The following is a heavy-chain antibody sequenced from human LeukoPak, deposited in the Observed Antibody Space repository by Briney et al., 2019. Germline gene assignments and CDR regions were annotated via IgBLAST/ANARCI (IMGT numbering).Heavy chain of an antibody. Sequence: PGGSLRLSCAASRFTFSNYAMSWVRQAPGKGLEWVSTISGSGGSTYYADSVKGRFTISRDNSKNTLHLQMNSLRAEDTAVYYYAESAYYDSSGFYREYYFDYWGQGTLVTVSS. J-gene: IGHJ4*02. CDR1: RFTFSNYA. CDR2: ISGSGGST. D-gene: IGHD3-22*01. V-gene: IGHV3-23*01. CDR3: AESAYYDSSGFYREYYFDY.